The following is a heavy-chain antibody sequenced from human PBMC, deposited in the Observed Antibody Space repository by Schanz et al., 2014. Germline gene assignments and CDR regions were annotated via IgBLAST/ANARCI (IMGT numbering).Heavy chain of an antibody. CDR3: ARPALWFGDNCFDP. CDR2: IKSDGSST. J-gene: IGHJ5*02. Sequence: EVKLLESGGTLVRPGGSLRLSCAASGFTFSTYAMAWVRQAPGKGLEWVSRIKSDGSSTSYADSVKGRFTISRDNAKNTLYLQMNTLRAEDTAVYYCARPALWFGDNCFDPWGQGTLVTVSS. CDR1: GFTFSTYA. V-gene: IGHV3-74*02. D-gene: IGHD3-10*01.